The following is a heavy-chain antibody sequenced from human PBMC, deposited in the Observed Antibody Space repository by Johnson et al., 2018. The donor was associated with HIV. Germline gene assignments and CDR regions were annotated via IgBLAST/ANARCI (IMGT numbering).Heavy chain of an antibody. J-gene: IGHJ3*02. CDR3: TTEDPRGYLYLFSFGEAFDI. CDR1: GFTFNNAW. Sequence: VQLVESGGGLVKPGGSLRLSCAASGFTFNNAWMNWVRQAPGKGLEWVGRIKSRTDGGTTDYAAPVKGRFTISRDDSKNTLYLQMNSLKTENTAVYYCTTEDPRGYLYLFSFGEAFDIWGQVTMVTVSS. D-gene: IGHD3-16*01. V-gene: IGHV3-15*01. CDR2: IKSRTDGGTT.